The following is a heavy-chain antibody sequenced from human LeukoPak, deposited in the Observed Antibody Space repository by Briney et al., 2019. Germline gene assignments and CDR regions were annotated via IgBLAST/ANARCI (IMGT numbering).Heavy chain of an antibody. V-gene: IGHV3-9*01. CDR3: ARDYYYGSERFDY. D-gene: IGHD3-10*01. Sequence: GGSLRLSCAASGFTFDDYAMHWVRQAPGKGLEWVSGLSWNSGTIQYADSVRGRFTISRDNAKNSLYLQMNSLRAEDTAVYYCARDYYYGSERFDYWGQGILVTVSS. CDR2: LSWNSGTI. J-gene: IGHJ4*02. CDR1: GFTFDDYA.